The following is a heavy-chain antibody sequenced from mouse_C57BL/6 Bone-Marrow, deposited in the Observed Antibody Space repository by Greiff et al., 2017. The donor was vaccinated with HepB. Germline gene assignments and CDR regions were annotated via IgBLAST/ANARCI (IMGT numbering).Heavy chain of an antibody. Sequence: DVMLVESGGGLVQPGGSLKLSCAASGFTFSDYGMAWVRQAPRKGPEWVAFISNFAYSIYYADTVTGRFTISRENAKNTLYLELSSLRSEDTAMYYCARRGYGSSSWYFDYWGQGTTLTVSS. J-gene: IGHJ2*01. V-gene: IGHV5-15*04. CDR2: ISNFAYSI. D-gene: IGHD1-1*01. CDR3: ARRGYGSSSWYFDY. CDR1: GFTFSDYG.